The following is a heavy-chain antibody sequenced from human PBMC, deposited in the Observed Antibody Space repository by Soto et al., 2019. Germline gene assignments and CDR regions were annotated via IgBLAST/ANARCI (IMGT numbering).Heavy chain of an antibody. J-gene: IGHJ6*02. D-gene: IGHD4-4*01. V-gene: IGHV1-69*01. CDR1: GGTFSSYA. CDR3: ARTKGEYDYSIGYYGMDV. Sequence: VKVSCKASGGTFSSYAISWVRQAPGQGLEWMGGIIPIFGTANYAQKFQGRVTITADESTSTAYMELSSLRSEDTAVYYCARTKGEYDYSIGYYGMDVWGQGTTVTVSS. CDR2: IIPIFGTA.